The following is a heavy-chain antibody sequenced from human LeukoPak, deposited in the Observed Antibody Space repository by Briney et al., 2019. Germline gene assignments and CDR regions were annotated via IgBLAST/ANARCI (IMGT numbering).Heavy chain of an antibody. Sequence: GGSLRLSCAASGFTFSSYGMHWVRQAPGKGLEWVAFIWYDGSNKYYADSVKGRFTISRDNSKNTLYLQMNSLRAEDTAVYYCAKDFSGYSSSWPERFDYWGQGTLVTVSS. V-gene: IGHV3-30*02. CDR1: GFTFSSYG. CDR3: AKDFSGYSSSWPERFDY. CDR2: IWYDGSNK. D-gene: IGHD6-13*01. J-gene: IGHJ4*02.